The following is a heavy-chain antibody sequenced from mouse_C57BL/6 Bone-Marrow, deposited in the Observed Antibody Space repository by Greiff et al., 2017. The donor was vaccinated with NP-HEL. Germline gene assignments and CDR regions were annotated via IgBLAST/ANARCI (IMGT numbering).Heavy chain of an antibody. CDR1: GFTFSSYG. J-gene: IGHJ2*01. Sequence: EVQLQESGGDLVKPGGSLKLSCAASGFTFSSYGMSWVRQTPDKRLEWVATISSGGSYTYYPDSVKGRFTISRDNAKNTLYLQMSSLKSEDTAMYYCARHRIYYYFDYWGQGTTLTVSS. D-gene: IGHD2-3*01. CDR2: ISSGGSYT. V-gene: IGHV5-6*01. CDR3: ARHRIYYYFDY.